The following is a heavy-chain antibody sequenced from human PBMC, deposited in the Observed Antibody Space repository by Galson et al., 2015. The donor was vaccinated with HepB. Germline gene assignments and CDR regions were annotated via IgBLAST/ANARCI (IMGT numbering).Heavy chain of an antibody. V-gene: IGHV3-74*01. Sequence: SLRLSCAASDFTFSSYWIHWVRQPPGKGLMWVSAINGDASITYYADSVRGRFTISRDNAKNTVYLQMNSLRAEDTAVYYCATDPITMVRVESGAYFDYWGQGTLVTVSS. D-gene: IGHD3-10*01. J-gene: IGHJ4*02. CDR1: DFTFSSYW. CDR2: INGDASIT. CDR3: ATDPITMVRVESGAYFDY.